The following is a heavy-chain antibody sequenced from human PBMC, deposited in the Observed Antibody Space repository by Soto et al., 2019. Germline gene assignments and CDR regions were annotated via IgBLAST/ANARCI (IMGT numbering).Heavy chain of an antibody. D-gene: IGHD6-13*01. J-gene: IGHJ6*02. Sequence: ETLSLTCAVSGGSMSRGGQSWSWVRQAPGKGLEWVSVISGIGGSSYYAASVKGRFTISRDNSKNTLFLQMNGLRAEDTAVYYCAKVTKRAAAGRYEYYKYGMDVWGQGTTVTVSS. CDR3: AKVTKRAAAGRYEYYKYGMDV. V-gene: IGHV3-23*01. CDR1: GGSMSRGGQS. CDR2: ISGIGGSS.